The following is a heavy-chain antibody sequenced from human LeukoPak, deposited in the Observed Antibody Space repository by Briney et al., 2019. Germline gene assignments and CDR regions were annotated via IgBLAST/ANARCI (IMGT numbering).Heavy chain of an antibody. V-gene: IGHV4-34*01. CDR3: ARVPSDFWSGYYSVGPYYYGMDV. CDR2: INHSGST. Sequence: GSLRLSCAASGFTFSSYAMSWVRQPPGNGLEWIGEINHSGSTNYNPSLKSRVTISVDTSKNQFSLKLSSVTAADTAVYYCARVPSDFWSGYYSVGPYYYGMDVWGQGTTVTVSS. D-gene: IGHD3-3*01. CDR1: GFTFSSYA. J-gene: IGHJ6*02.